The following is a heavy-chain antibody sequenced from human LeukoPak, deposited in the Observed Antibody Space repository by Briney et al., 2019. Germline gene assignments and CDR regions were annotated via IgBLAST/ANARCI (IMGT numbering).Heavy chain of an antibody. V-gene: IGHV3-23*01. CDR2: ISGSGGST. CDR3: ATCPLGNIVVVPAAIPSCFDY. D-gene: IGHD2-2*01. Sequence: PGGSLRLSCAASGFTFSSYAMSWVRQAPGKELEWVSAISGSGGSTYYADSVKGRFTISRDNSKNTLYLQMNSLRAEDTAVYYCATCPLGNIVVVPAAIPSCFDYWGQGTLVTVSS. CDR1: GFTFSSYA. J-gene: IGHJ4*02.